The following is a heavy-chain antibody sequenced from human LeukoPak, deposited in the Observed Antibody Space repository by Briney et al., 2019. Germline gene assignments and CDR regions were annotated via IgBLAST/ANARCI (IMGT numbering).Heavy chain of an antibody. CDR2: IYTSGST. CDR1: GGSISSFY. V-gene: IGHV4-4*07. J-gene: IGHJ4*02. Sequence: SETLSLTCTVSGGSISSFYWSWVRQPAGKGLELIGRIYTSGSTNYNPFLKSRVTMSVDTSKNQFSLKLSSVTAADTAVYFCARVRSSTSWAFDYWGQGTLVTVSS. D-gene: IGHD2-2*01. CDR3: ARVRSSTSWAFDY.